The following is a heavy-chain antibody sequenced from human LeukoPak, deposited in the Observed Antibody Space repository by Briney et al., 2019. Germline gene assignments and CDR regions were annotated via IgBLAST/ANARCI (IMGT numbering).Heavy chain of an antibody. Sequence: ASVKGSCKAFGYTFTGSFIHWVRQAPGQGLAWMGWINPSTGGTNYAQKFQGRVTMTRDTSIITAYMELSRVTPDDTALYYCAREDYTSSSNTVYNWFGPWGQGTLVTVSS. CDR2: INPSTGGT. V-gene: IGHV1-2*02. J-gene: IGHJ5*02. CDR3: AREDYTSSSNTVYNWFGP. D-gene: IGHD6-13*01. CDR1: GYTFTGSF.